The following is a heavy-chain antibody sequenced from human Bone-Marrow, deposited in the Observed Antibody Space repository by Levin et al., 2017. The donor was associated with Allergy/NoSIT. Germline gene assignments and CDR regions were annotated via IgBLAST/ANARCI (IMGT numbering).Heavy chain of an antibody. V-gene: IGHV3-30*04. Sequence: GESLKISCAASGFTFSSQTIHWVRQAPGKGLEWVAVLSSDGSNKHYADSVKGRVTISRDNSNNTLWLQMNNLRPEDTAVYFCAREQSVSFFLGQYGMDVWGQGTTVTVSS. CDR3: AREQSVSFFLGQYGMDV. D-gene: IGHD1-26*01. CDR2: LSSDGSNK. J-gene: IGHJ6*01. CDR1: GFTFSSQT.